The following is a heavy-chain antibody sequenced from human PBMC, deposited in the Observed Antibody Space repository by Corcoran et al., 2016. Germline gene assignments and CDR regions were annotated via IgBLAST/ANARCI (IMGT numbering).Heavy chain of an antibody. CDR1: GYSISSGYY. V-gene: IGHV4-38-2*02. J-gene: IGHJ6*02. Sequence: QVQLQESGPGLVKPSETLSLTCTVSGYSISSGYYWGWIRQPPGKGLEWIGSIYHSGSTYYNPSLKSRVTISVDTSKNQFSLKLSSVTAADTAVYYCANGVCSSTSCYTYYYYGMDVWGQGTTVTVSS. D-gene: IGHD2-2*02. CDR3: ANGVCSSTSCYTYYYYGMDV. CDR2: IYHSGST.